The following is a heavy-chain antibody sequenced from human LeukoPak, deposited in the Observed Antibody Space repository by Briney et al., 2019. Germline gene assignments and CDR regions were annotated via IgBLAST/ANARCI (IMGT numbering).Heavy chain of an antibody. Sequence: PETLSLTCTVSGYSISSGFYWGWIRQPPGKGLEWIGSIYHSANTYYNPSLKSRVTISIDTSKNQFSLKLSSVTAADTAVYYCARDNWNSGYMDVWGKGTTVTVSS. CDR1: GYSISSGFY. V-gene: IGHV4-38-2*02. D-gene: IGHD1-7*01. CDR3: ARDNWNSGYMDV. J-gene: IGHJ6*03. CDR2: IYHSANT.